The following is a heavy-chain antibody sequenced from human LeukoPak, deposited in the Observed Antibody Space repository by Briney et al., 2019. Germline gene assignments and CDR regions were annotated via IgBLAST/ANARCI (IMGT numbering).Heavy chain of an antibody. D-gene: IGHD1-14*01. CDR2: ISGSGGST. Sequence: PGGSLRLSCGASGFSFSSYAMNWVRQAPGKGLEWVSTISGSGGSTYYADSVKGRFTISRDNSKNTLYLQMNSLRAEDTAVYYCGKNKRGEPPHQLYSWAPGPRVTVS. V-gene: IGHV3-23*01. CDR1: GFSFSSYA. J-gene: IGHJ4*02. CDR3: GKNKRGEPPHQLYS.